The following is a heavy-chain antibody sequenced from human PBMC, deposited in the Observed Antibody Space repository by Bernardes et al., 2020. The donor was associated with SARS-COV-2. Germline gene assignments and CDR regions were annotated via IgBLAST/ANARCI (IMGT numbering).Heavy chain of an antibody. CDR2: ISGSGGTT. J-gene: IGHJ6*02. CDR1: GFNFRDYA. D-gene: IGHD3-3*01. Sequence: GGSLRLSCAASGFNFRDYAMRWVRQAPGKGLEWVSSISGSGGTTYYADSVRGRFTVSRDNSRNTLYLEVNSLTAADTAVYYCAKGGARGDFWSGYSTDYNYFGMAVWGRGTTVTVSS. V-gene: IGHV3-23*01. CDR3: AKGGARGDFWSGYSTDYNYFGMAV.